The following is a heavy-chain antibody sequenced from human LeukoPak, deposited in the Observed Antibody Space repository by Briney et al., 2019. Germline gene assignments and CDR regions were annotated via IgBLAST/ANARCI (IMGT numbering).Heavy chain of an antibody. CDR1: GGSFSGYY. Sequence: SETLSLTGAVYGGSFSGYYWSWIRQPPGKGLEWIGEINHSGSTNYNPSLESRVTITVDTSKNQFSLKLSSVTAADTAVYYCAREPYRRYYYYYMDVWGKGTTVTVSS. D-gene: IGHD4-11*01. J-gene: IGHJ6*03. V-gene: IGHV4-34*01. CDR3: AREPYRRYYYYYMDV. CDR2: INHSGST.